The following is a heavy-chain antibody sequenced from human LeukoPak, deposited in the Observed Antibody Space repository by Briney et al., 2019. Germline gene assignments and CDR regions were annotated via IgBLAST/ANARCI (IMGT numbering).Heavy chain of an antibody. CDR3: ARSRCSGECYATGL. D-gene: IGHD2-21*01. CDR2: IKQDGSDK. V-gene: IGHV3-7*01. J-gene: IGHJ4*02. Sequence: PGGSLRLSCAASGFTLSNFWMSWVRQAPGKGLEWVANIKQDGSDKNYMDSVKGRFTISRDNAKNSLYLQMNSLRAEDTAVYYCARSRCSGECYATGLWGQGTLVTVSS. CDR1: GFTLSNFW.